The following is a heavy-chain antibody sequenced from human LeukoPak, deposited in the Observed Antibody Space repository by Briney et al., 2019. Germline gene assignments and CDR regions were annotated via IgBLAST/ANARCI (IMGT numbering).Heavy chain of an antibody. CDR3: ARAGCGGSICYDSRGWVDP. CDR2: IYHSGTT. CDR1: GGSISGSSYY. J-gene: IGHJ5*02. Sequence: SETLSLTCTVSGGSISGSSYYWAWIRQPPGKGLEWIGNIYHSGTTYYTPSLKSRVTISVDTSKNQFSLNLNSVTAADTAVYFCARAGCGGSICYDSRGWVDPWGQGTLASVSS. V-gene: IGHV4-39*07. D-gene: IGHD2-21*01.